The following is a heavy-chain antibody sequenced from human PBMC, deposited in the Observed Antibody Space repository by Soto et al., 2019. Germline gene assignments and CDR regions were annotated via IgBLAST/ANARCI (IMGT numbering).Heavy chain of an antibody. J-gene: IGHJ6*03. CDR2: IKSKTDGGTT. Sequence: GGSLRLSCAASGFTFSNAWMSWVRQAPGKGLEWVGRIKSKTDGGTTDYAAPVKGRFTISRDDSKNTLYLQMNSLKTEDTAVYYCTTDAVPAAKPPPWADYYYYMDVWGKGTTVTVSS. D-gene: IGHD2-2*01. CDR1: GFTFSNAW. CDR3: TTDAVPAAKPPPWADYYYYMDV. V-gene: IGHV3-15*01.